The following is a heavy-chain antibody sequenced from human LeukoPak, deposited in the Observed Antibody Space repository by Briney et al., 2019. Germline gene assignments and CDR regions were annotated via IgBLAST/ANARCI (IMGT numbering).Heavy chain of an antibody. D-gene: IGHD2-21*02. Sequence: GGSLRLSCAASGFIFSDYYMTWIRQAPGKGLEWVSYVTSSGGHMYYADSAKGRFTISRDNAKNSLYLQMNSLRAEDTALYYCARAEVLAYCGGDCSYYFDYWGQGTLVTVSS. V-gene: IGHV3-11*01. J-gene: IGHJ4*02. CDR2: VTSSGGHM. CDR1: GFIFSDYY. CDR3: ARAEVLAYCGGDCSYYFDY.